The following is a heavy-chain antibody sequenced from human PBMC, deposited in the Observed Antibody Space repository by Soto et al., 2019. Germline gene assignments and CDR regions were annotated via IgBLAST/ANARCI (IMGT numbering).Heavy chain of an antibody. CDR1: GGTFSSYT. V-gene: IGHV1-69*02. Sequence: QVQLVQSGAEVKKTGSSVKVSCKASGGTFSSYTISWVRQAPGQGLEWMGRIIPMFGIANYAQKCQGRVTITADKSTSTAYMELSSLRSEDTAVYYCAGGYGDSHDYWGQGTLVTVSS. D-gene: IGHD4-17*01. CDR2: IIPMFGIA. CDR3: AGGYGDSHDY. J-gene: IGHJ4*02.